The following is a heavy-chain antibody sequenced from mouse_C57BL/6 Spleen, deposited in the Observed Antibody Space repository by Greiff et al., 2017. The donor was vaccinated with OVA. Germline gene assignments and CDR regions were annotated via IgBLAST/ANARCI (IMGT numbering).Heavy chain of an antibody. J-gene: IGHJ4*01. V-gene: IGHV5-4*01. CDR3: ARDPLHGAMDY. D-gene: IGHD2-10*01. Sequence: EVKLMESGGGLVKPGGSLKLSCAASGFTFSSYAMSWVRQTPEKRLEWVATISDGGSYTYYPDNVKGRFTISRDNAKNNLYLQMSHLKSEDTAMYYCARDPLHGAMDYWGQGTSVTVSS. CDR1: GFTFSSYA. CDR2: ISDGGSYT.